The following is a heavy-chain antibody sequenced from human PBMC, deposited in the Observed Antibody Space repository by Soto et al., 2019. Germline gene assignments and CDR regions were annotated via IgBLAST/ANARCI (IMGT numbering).Heavy chain of an antibody. D-gene: IGHD5-18*01. V-gene: IGHV4-39*01. CDR3: ARAMADFDY. CDR2: IYYSGST. CDR1: GGSISSSSYY. J-gene: IGHJ4*02. Sequence: SETLSLTCTVSGGSISSSSYYWGWIRQPPGKGLEWIGSIYYSGSTYYNPSLKSRVTISVDTSKNQFSLKLSSVTAADTAVYYCARAMADFDYWGQGTLVTVSS.